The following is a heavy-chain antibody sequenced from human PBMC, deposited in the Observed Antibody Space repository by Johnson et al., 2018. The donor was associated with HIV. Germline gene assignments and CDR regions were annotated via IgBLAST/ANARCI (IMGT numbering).Heavy chain of an antibody. D-gene: IGHD5-12*01. Sequence: VQVVESGGSVVRPGGSLRLSCAASGFTFDDYTMHWVRQAPGKGLEWVSLISWDGGSTYYADSVKGRFTISRDNSKNSLYPQMNSLRAEDTAVYYCARGSQWLRWWVGAFDIWGQGTMVTVSS. J-gene: IGHJ3*02. CDR3: ARGSQWLRWWVGAFDI. CDR1: GFTFDDYT. CDR2: ISWDGGST. V-gene: IGHV3-43*01.